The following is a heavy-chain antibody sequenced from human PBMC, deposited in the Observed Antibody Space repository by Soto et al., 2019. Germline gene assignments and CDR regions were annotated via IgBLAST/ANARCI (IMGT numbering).Heavy chain of an antibody. V-gene: IGHV3-33*01. J-gene: IGHJ6*01. CDR2: IWHDGSNK. D-gene: IGHD2-15*01. Sequence: QVHLVESGGGVVQPGRSLRLSCAASGFTFSDYGMHWVRQVPGKGLEWVAVIWHDGSNKKYADSVKGRFTISRDNYKDTLYLQMDSLRDEDTAVYNCARDFTVRATYSGPYYYGMDAWGQGTTVTVSS. CDR3: ARDFTVRATYSGPYYYGMDA. CDR1: GFTFSDYG.